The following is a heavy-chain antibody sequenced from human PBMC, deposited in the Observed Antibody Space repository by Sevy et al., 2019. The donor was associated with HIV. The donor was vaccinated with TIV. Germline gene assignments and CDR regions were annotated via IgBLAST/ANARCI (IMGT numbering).Heavy chain of an antibody. CDR3: ARDPHVKEFDRGGGRLLYWYFDL. CDR2: IDPDSGDT. D-gene: IGHD2-21*01. Sequence: ASVKVSCKTSGYTFTEHFLHWVRQVPGQGLEWMGWIDPDSGDTNSAQKIQGRVTMTRDTSFRTAYMELTSLTFDDKGLCYCARDPHVKEFDRGGGRLLYWYFDLWGRGTLVTVSS. J-gene: IGHJ2*01. V-gene: IGHV1-2*02. CDR1: GYTFTEHF.